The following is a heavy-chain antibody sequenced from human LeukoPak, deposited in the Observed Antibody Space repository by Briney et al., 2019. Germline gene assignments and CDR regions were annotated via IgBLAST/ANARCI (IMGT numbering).Heavy chain of an antibody. CDR2: IWYDGSNK. Sequence: GRSLRLSCAASGFTFSSYGMHWVRQAPGKGLEWVAVIWYDGSNKYYADSVKSRFTISRDNSKNTLYLQMNSLRAEDTAVYYCAREGRYQPLQIDYWGQGTLVTVSS. CDR1: GFTFSSYG. J-gene: IGHJ4*02. CDR3: AREGRYQPLQIDY. D-gene: IGHD2-2*01. V-gene: IGHV3-33*01.